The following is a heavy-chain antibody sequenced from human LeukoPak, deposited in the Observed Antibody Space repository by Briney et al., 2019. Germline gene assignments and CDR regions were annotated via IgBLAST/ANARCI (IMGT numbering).Heavy chain of an antibody. CDR1: GGSFSGYY. D-gene: IGHD3-3*01. J-gene: IGHJ4*02. Sequence: SETLSLTCAVYGGSFSGYYWSWIRQPPGKGLEWIGEINHSGSTSYNPSLKSRVTISVDTSKNQFSLKLSSVTAADTAVYYCARVGFRYYDFWSQGTLVTVSS. V-gene: IGHV4-34*01. CDR2: INHSGST. CDR3: ARVGFRYYDF.